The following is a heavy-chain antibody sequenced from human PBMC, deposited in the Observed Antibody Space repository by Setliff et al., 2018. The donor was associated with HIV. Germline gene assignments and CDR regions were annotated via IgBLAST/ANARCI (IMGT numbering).Heavy chain of an antibody. CDR3: ARCYYDSSGPTDAFDI. CDR2: ISAYNGNT. Sequence: ASVKVSCKASGYTFTSYGISWVRQAPGQGLEWMGWISAYNGNTNYAQKLQGRVTMTTDTSTSTAYMELRSLRSEDTAVYYCARCYYDSSGPTDAFDIWGQGTVVTVSS. J-gene: IGHJ3*02. V-gene: IGHV1-18*01. CDR1: GYTFTSYG. D-gene: IGHD3-22*01.